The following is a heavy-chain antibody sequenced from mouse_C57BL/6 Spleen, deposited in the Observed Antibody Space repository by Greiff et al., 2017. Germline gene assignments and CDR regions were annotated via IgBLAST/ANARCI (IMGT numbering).Heavy chain of an antibody. CDR1: GYTFTSYW. Sequence: VQLQQPGAELVKPGASVKMSCKASGYTFTSYWITWVKQRPGQGLEWIGDIYPGSGSTNYNEKFKSKATLTVDTSSSTAYMPLSSLTSEDSAVYYCARAYGNYAWFAYWGQGTLVTVSA. CDR3: ARAYGNYAWFAY. D-gene: IGHD2-1*01. J-gene: IGHJ3*01. V-gene: IGHV1-55*01. CDR2: IYPGSGST.